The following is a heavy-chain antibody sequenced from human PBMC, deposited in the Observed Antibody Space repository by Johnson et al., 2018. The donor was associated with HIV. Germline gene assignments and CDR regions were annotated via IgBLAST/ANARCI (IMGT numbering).Heavy chain of an antibody. CDR1: GFTFSSYW. CDR3: VRDDGSDYEAFDI. CDR2: IKQDGSEK. Sequence: VQLMESGGGLVQPGGSLRLSCAASGFTFSSYWMSWVRQVPGKGLEWVANIKQDGSEKYYVDSVTGRFTISRDNARKSLYLQMNNLRAEETAVYYCVRDDGSDYEAFDIWGQGTMVTVSS. V-gene: IGHV3-7*05. D-gene: IGHD2-21*01. J-gene: IGHJ3*02.